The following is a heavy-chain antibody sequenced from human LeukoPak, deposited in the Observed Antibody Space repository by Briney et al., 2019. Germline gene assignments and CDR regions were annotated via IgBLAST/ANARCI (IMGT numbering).Heavy chain of an antibody. CDR3: AKAGNYGDYAYYFDY. D-gene: IGHD4-17*01. J-gene: IGHJ4*02. Sequence: PGRSLRLSCAASGFTFRSYGMHWVRQAPGKGLEWVAVIWYDGSNKYYADSVKGRFTISRDNSKNTLYLQMDSLRAEDTAVYYCAKAGNYGDYAYYFDYWGQGTLVTVSS. V-gene: IGHV3-33*06. CDR1: GFTFRSYG. CDR2: IWYDGSNK.